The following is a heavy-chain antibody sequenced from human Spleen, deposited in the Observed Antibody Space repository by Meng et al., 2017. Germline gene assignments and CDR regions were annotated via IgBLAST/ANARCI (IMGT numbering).Heavy chain of an antibody. J-gene: IGHJ4*02. Sequence: SLKISCAASGFTFDDYAMHWVRQAPGKGLEWVSSISWNGGRRAYADSVKGRLSISRESAKNSLYLQMDSLRAEDTALYYCAKDRAPDTDMAVFEYWGQGTLVTVSS. V-gene: IGHV3-9*01. CDR2: ISWNGGRR. CDR1: GFTFDDYA. D-gene: IGHD5-18*01. CDR3: AKDRAPDTDMAVFEY.